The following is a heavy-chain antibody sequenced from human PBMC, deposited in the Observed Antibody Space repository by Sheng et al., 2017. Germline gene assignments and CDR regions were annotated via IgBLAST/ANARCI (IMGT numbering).Heavy chain of an antibody. J-gene: IGHJ4*02. CDR1: GFTFSSYG. Sequence: QVQLVESGGGVVQPGRSLRLSCAASGFTFSSYGMHWVRQAPGKGLEWVAVIWYDGSNKYYADSVKGRFTISRDNSKNTLYLQMNSLRAEDTAVYYCARDRVSRFTAEDYWGQGTLVTVSS. V-gene: IGHV3-33*01. CDR2: IWYDGSNK. D-gene: IGHD3-10*01. CDR3: ARDRVSRFTAEDY.